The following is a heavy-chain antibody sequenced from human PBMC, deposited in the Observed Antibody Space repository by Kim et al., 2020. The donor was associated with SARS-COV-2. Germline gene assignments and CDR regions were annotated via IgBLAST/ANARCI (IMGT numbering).Heavy chain of an antibody. CDR2: ISGSGGST. V-gene: IGHV3-23*01. D-gene: IGHD1-20*01. J-gene: IGHJ4*02. CDR3: AKVPHLTGWVFDY. Sequence: GGSLRLSCAASGFTFSSYAMSWVRQAPGKGLEWVSAISGSGGSTYYADSVKGRFTISRDNSKNALYLQMNILRAEDTAVYYCAKVPHLTGWVFDYWGQGTLGTVSS. CDR1: GFTFSSYA.